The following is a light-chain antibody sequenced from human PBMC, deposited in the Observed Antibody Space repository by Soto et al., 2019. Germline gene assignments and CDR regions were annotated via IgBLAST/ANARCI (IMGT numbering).Light chain of an antibody. CDR2: GAS. CDR3: QHYNSYSEA. V-gene: IGKV1-5*01. CDR1: QSISSW. J-gene: IGKJ1*01. Sequence: DIQMTHSPSTLSASVGARVPVTCRASQSISSWLAWYQQKPGKAPNRLIYGASTLQSGVPSRFSGSGSGTEFTLTISSMQPDDFATYYCQHYNSYSEAFGQGTKVDIK.